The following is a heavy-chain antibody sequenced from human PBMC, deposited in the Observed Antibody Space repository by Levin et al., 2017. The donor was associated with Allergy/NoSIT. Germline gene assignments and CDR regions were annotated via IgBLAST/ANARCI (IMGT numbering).Heavy chain of an antibody. D-gene: IGHD2-2*01. CDR3: AKPSWGSSTGYYDY. J-gene: IGHJ4*02. Sequence: SCAASGFNFRNYAMNWFRQAPGKGLEWVAGVSGNGGTTYYADSVKGRFTVSRDNSKSTLDLEMNSLRVEDTAVYYCAKPSWGSSTGYYDYWGQGTRVTVSS. CDR2: VSGNGGTT. V-gene: IGHV3-23*01. CDR1: GFNFRNYA.